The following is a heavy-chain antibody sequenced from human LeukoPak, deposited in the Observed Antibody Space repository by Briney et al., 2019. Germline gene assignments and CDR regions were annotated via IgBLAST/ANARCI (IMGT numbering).Heavy chain of an antibody. J-gene: IGHJ4*02. D-gene: IGHD4-17*01. CDR3: ARDIVYLIDEDYG. CDR2: IHTSGSA. CDR1: GSSFNSYY. V-gene: IGHV4-4*07. Sequence: PSETLSLTCTVSGSSFNSYYWSWIRQPAGKRLEWIGRIHTSGSADYSPSLQSRVTISVDMSKKEFSLKLTSVTAADTAVYYCARDIVYLIDEDYGWGQGTLVTVSS.